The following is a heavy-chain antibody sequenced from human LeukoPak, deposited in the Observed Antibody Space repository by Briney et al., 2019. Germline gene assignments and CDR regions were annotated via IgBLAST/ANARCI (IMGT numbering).Heavy chain of an antibody. CDR1: GFTFSSYG. CDR2: IRYDGSNK. Sequence: GGSLRLSCAASGFTFSSYGLHWVRQAPGKGLEWVAFIRYDGSNKYYADSVKGRFTISRDNSKNTLFLQMNSLRADDTAVYYCARDGQSPDKNWGQGTLVTVSS. CDR3: ARDGQSPDKN. D-gene: IGHD3-9*01. V-gene: IGHV3-30*02. J-gene: IGHJ4*02.